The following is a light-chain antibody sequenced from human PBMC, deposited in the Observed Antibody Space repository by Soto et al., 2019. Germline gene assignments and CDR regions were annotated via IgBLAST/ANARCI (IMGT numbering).Light chain of an antibody. V-gene: IGLV2-14*01. CDR2: AIC. Sequence: QSVLTQPASETGSPGQSITISCTGTNSDVGTYNLVSWYQHHPGKAPKLMLYAICNRHSGVSHRFSVSKPGTTASLTISGLQSEHEAEYYSSSYASGNSYVFGTGTKVTVL. CDR1: NSDVGTYNL. J-gene: IGLJ1*01. CDR3: SSYASGNSYV.